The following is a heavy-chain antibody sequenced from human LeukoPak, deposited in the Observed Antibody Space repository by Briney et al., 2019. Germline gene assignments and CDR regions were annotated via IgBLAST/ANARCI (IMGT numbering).Heavy chain of an antibody. CDR3: VRGSGYLYYYYYGMDV. V-gene: IGHV3-30*03. J-gene: IGHJ6*02. D-gene: IGHD3-3*01. CDR1: GFTFSSYG. CDR2: ISYDGSNK. Sequence: GRSLRLSCAASGFTFSSYGMHWVRQAPGKGLEWLAFISYDGSNKYYADSVKGRFTISRDNSKNTLYLQMNSLRAEDTAVYYCVRGSGYLYYYYYGMDVWGQGTTVTVSS.